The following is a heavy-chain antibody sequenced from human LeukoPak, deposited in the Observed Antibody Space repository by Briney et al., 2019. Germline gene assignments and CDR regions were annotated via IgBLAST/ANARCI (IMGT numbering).Heavy chain of an antibody. V-gene: IGHV4-39*07. J-gene: IGHJ5*02. Sequence: SETLSLTCIVSGGSISSSSYYWGWIRQPPGKGLEWIGSIYYSGSTYYNPSLKSRVTISVDTSKNQFSLKLSSVTAADTAVYYCARDRPTENWFDPWGQGTLVTVSS. CDR3: ARDRPTENWFDP. D-gene: IGHD1-14*01. CDR2: IYYSGST. CDR1: GGSISSSSYY.